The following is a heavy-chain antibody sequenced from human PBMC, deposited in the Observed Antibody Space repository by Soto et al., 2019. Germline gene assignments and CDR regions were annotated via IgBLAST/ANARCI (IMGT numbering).Heavy chain of an antibody. V-gene: IGHV3-23*01. Sequence: EVQLLESGGDLVQPGGSLRLSCAASGFSFSTYAMSWVRQAPGKGLEWVSTISSSGVNTYYTDSVKGLFTISRDNSKDTLYLQMNRLRAEDTAISYCEKRPTSTGFGHPFDVWGQGTLVTVSS. CDR1: GFSFSTYA. D-gene: IGHD3-10*01. CDR3: EKRPTSTGFGHPFDV. J-gene: IGHJ3*01. CDR2: ISSSGVNT.